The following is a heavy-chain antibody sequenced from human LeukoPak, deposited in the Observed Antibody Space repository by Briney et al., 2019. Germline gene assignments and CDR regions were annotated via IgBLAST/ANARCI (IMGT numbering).Heavy chain of an antibody. CDR1: GFTFSSNG. CDR3: ARDSHGIEIAAAGTD. Sequence: PGGSLRLSCVASGFTFSSNGMHWVRQAPGKGLEWVAFIRNDGSNKYYVDSVKGRFTIYRDNSKNTLYLQMNSLRAEDTAVYYCARDSHGIEIAAAGTDWGQGTLVTVSS. D-gene: IGHD6-13*01. CDR2: IRNDGSNK. J-gene: IGHJ4*02. V-gene: IGHV3-30*02.